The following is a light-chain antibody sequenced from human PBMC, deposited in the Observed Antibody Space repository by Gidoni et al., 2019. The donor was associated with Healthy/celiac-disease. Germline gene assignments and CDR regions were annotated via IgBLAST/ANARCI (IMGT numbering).Light chain of an antibody. CDR3: QQRSNWPYT. Sequence: PATLSLAPEKGATLSCRASQSGSSYLAGYQQKPGEAHRLLIYDATNRATGIPARFSGSGSGTDFTLTISSLEPEDFAVYYCQQRSNWPYTFGQGTKLEIK. CDR1: QSGSSY. CDR2: DAT. V-gene: IGKV3-11*01. J-gene: IGKJ2*01.